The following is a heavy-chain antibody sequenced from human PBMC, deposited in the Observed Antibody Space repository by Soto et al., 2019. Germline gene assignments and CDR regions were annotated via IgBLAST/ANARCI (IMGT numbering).Heavy chain of an antibody. D-gene: IGHD1-26*01. CDR2: AHHSGRT. V-gene: IGHV4-4*02. CDR1: GGSMTSSNW. Sequence: QVQLQESGPGLVKPSGTLSLTCTVSGGSMTSSNWWNWVRQSPGKGLEWIGEAHHSGRTKYNPSLKSRVTITVDKSKNHFSLKLSSVTAADPAVYYCARSEATGLDHWGQGTLVTVSS. J-gene: IGHJ4*02. CDR3: ARSEATGLDH.